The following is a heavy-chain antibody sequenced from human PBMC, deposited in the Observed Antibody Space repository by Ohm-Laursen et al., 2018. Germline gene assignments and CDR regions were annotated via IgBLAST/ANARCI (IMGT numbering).Heavy chain of an antibody. CDR1: GFTFSTYS. D-gene: IGHD2-2*01. V-gene: IGHV3-21*01. CDR3: ARDDCSSTSCPDLDY. CDR2: ISSSSSYI. J-gene: IGHJ4*02. Sequence: LRLSCAASGFTFSTYSMNWVRQAPGKGLEWVSSISSSSSYIYYADSVKGRFTISRDNAKNSLFLQMNSLRAEDTAVYYCARDDCSSTSCPDLDYWGQGTLVSVSS.